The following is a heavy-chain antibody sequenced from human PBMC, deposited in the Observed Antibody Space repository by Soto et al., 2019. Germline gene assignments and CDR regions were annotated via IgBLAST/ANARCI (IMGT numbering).Heavy chain of an antibody. Sequence: ASVKVSCKASGYTFTSYAMHWVRQAPGQRLEWMGWINAGNGNTKYSQKFQGRVTITRDTSASTAYMELRSLRSEDTAVYYCARDHGGYSSSWYASTFDYWGQGTLVTVSS. CDR2: INAGNGNT. J-gene: IGHJ4*02. D-gene: IGHD6-13*01. CDR3: ARDHGGYSSSWYASTFDY. CDR1: GYTFTSYA. V-gene: IGHV1-3*01.